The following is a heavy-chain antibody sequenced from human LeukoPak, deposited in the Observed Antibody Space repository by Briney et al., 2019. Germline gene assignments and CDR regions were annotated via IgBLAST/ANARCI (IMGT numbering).Heavy chain of an antibody. Sequence: PSETLSLTCTVSGGSISSSSYYWGWIRQPPGKGLEWIGSIYYSGSTYYNPSLKSRVTISVDTSKNQFSLKLSSVTAADTAVYYCASRPDYDSSGPRFDPWGQGTLVTVSS. V-gene: IGHV4-39*01. J-gene: IGHJ5*02. CDR3: ASRPDYDSSGPRFDP. CDR2: IYYSGST. CDR1: GGSISSSSYY. D-gene: IGHD3-22*01.